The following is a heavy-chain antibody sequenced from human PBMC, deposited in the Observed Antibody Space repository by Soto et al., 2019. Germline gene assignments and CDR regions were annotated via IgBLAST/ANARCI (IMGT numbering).Heavy chain of an antibody. D-gene: IGHD3-22*01. J-gene: IGHJ4*02. CDR1: GYTLTELS. CDR3: ATAVLRSMIVSPEGYFDY. V-gene: IGHV1-24*01. Sequence: QVQLVQSGAEVKKPGASVKVSCKVSGYTLTELSMHWVRQAPGKGLEWMGGFDPEDGETIYAQKCQGRVTMTADTSTDTAYMELSSLRSEDTAVYYCATAVLRSMIVSPEGYFDYWGQGTLVTVSS. CDR2: FDPEDGET.